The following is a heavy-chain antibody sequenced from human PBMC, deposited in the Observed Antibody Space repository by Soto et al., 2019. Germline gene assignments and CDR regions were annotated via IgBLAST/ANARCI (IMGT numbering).Heavy chain of an antibody. CDR3: AKDQSRAARLMLVLEWPQGYGMDV. V-gene: IGHV3-30*18. CDR2: ISYDGSNK. D-gene: IGHD3-3*01. J-gene: IGHJ6*02. CDR1: GFTFSSYG. Sequence: QVQLVESGGGVVQPGRSLRLSCAASGFTFSSYGMHWVRQAPGKGLEWVAGISYDGSNKYYADSVKGRFTISRDNSKNTLYLQMNSLRAEDTAVYYCAKDQSRAARLMLVLEWPQGYGMDVWGQGTTVTVSS.